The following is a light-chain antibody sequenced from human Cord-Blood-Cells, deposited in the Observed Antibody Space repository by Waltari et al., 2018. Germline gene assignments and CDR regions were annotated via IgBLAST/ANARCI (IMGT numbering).Light chain of an antibody. V-gene: IGKV1-39*01. J-gene: IGKJ3*01. Sequence: IHMTQSPSSLSASVADRVTITYRPRHIISSYLNWYQQNPGKAPKLLIYAASSLQSGVPSRFSGSGTGTDFTLTISSLQPEDFATYYCQQSYSTSQGFTFGPGTKVDIK. CDR2: AAS. CDR1: HIISSY. CDR3: QQSYSTSQGFT.